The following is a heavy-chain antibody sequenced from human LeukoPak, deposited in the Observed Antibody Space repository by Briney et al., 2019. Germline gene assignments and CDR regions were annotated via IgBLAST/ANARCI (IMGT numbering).Heavy chain of an antibody. V-gene: IGHV3-30*02. D-gene: IGHD6-6*01. J-gene: IGHJ4*02. CDR1: GFTFSNYD. CDR3: AKDTSGYSSSSWGY. Sequence: GGSLRLSCAASGFTFSNYDMHWVRQAPGKGLEWVAFIRYDGSNKYYADSVKGRFTISRDNSKNTLYLQMNSLRAEDTAVYYCAKDTSGYSSSSWGYWGQGTLVTVSS. CDR2: IRYDGSNK.